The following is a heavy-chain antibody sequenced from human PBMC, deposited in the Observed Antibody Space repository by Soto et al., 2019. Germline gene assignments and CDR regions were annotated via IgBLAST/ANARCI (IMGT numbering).Heavy chain of an antibody. V-gene: IGHV1-2*02. CDR2: INPSSGGT. Sequence: ASVKVSCKASGYTFTGYYMHWVRQAPGQGLEWMGWINPSSGGTNYAQQFQGRVTMTRDTSISSAYMELSGLTSDDTAVYFCARANSGDDDEFDYWGQGTPVTVSS. CDR3: ARANSGDDDEFDY. J-gene: IGHJ4*02. CDR1: GYTFTGYY. D-gene: IGHD5-12*01.